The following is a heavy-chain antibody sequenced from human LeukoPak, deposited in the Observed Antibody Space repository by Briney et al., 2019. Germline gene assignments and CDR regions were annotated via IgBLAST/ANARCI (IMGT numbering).Heavy chain of an antibody. CDR3: ARGPKIFAIAAAGIDC. V-gene: IGHV3-74*01. Sequence: GGPLRLPCAASGFTLSSYWMHWVRQAPGKGLVWVSRINSDGSSTSYADSVKGRFTISRDNAKNTLYLQMNSLRAEDTAVYYCARGPKIFAIAAAGIDCWGQGTLVTVSS. J-gene: IGHJ4*02. CDR1: GFTLSSYW. D-gene: IGHD6-13*01. CDR2: INSDGSST.